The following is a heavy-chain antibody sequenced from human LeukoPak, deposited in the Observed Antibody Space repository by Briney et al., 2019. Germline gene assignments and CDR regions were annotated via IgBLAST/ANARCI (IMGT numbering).Heavy chain of an antibody. CDR3: AKARYSGSPALDF. V-gene: IGHV3-30*02. Sequence: PGGSLRLSCAASGFTFSNNGMHWVRQTPGKGLEWVAFTRYDESKTFYGDSVRGRFTISRDNSKNTLYLQMHSLTTDDSAVYYCAKARYSGSPALDFWGQGTLVTVSS. CDR2: TRYDESKT. D-gene: IGHD1-26*01. J-gene: IGHJ4*02. CDR1: GFTFSNNG.